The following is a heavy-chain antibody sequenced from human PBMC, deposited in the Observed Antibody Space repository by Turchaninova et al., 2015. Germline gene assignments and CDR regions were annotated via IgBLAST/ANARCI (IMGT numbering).Heavy chain of an antibody. V-gene: IGHV4-34*01. D-gene: IGHD2-15*01. CDR2: INHSGST. CDR3: ARDYIVVEVAANAFDI. Sequence: ETLSLTCAVYSGSFSGYYWSWIRQPPGKGLEWIGEINHSGSTNYHPSLKSRVTISVDMAKNQFSLKLRSVTAADTALYYCARDYIVVEVAANAFDIWGQGTMVTVSS. J-gene: IGHJ3*02. CDR1: SGSFSGYY.